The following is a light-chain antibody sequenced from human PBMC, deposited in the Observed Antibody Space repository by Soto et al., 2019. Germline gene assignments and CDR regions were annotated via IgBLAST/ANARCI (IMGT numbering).Light chain of an antibody. J-gene: IGKJ1*01. Sequence: DIQMTQSPSSLSASVGDRVTITCRASQNIDTYLNWYLQKPGQAPKLLIYAASSLQSGVPSRFSGSGSGTDFTLTISSLQPEDFATYYCQQSYSTPRTFGQGTKVEIK. CDR3: QQSYSTPRT. CDR1: QNIDTY. V-gene: IGKV1-39*01. CDR2: AAS.